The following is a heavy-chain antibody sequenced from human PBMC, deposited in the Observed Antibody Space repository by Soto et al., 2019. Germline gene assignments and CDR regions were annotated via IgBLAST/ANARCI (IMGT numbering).Heavy chain of an antibody. Sequence: QVQLQQWGAGLLKPSETLSLTCAVYGESLSGYYWSWIRQTPGKGLEWIGEINHSGGTDYNPSLKCRVTISSDTSKNQLSLRVNSVTAADTAVYYCAGRNGYYSGINYWGQGTLVTVSS. CDR1: GESLSGYY. CDR2: INHSGGT. V-gene: IGHV4-34*01. CDR3: AGRNGYYSGINY. J-gene: IGHJ4*02. D-gene: IGHD3-22*01.